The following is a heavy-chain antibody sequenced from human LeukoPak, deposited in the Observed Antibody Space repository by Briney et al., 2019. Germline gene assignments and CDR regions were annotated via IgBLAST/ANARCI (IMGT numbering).Heavy chain of an antibody. J-gene: IGHJ4*02. Sequence: GGSLRLSCAASGFTFSDYYMSWIRQAPGKGLEWVSYISSSGSTIYYAESVKGRFTISRDNAKNSLYLQMNSLRAEDTAVYYCVKPLCARATCFRYFDYWGQGIPVAVSS. CDR3: VKPLCARATCFRYFDY. V-gene: IGHV3-11*01. CDR2: ISSSGSTI. D-gene: IGHD2-2*01. CDR1: GFTFSDYY.